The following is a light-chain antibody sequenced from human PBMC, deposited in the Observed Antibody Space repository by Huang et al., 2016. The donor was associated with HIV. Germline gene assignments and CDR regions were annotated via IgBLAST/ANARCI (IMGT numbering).Light chain of an antibody. Sequence: DIQMTQSPSAMSASVGDRVTITCRASRGISNYLAWFQQKPGKGPKRLIYAASSLHIGVPSRLCGSGSGTEFTLTTSSLQPEDFATYYCLQHSRYPLTFGQGTKVDIK. CDR3: LQHSRYPLT. CDR2: AAS. V-gene: IGKV1-17*03. J-gene: IGKJ4*01. CDR1: RGISNY.